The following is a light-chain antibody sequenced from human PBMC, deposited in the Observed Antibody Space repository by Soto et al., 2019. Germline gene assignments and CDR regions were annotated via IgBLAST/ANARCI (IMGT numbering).Light chain of an antibody. CDR3: CSYAAGSDHYV. V-gene: IGLV2-23*01. CDR1: SSDVGTYNL. CDR2: EGS. Sequence: QSLLRHPGSVCWPPGHSLTISCTGTSSDVGTYNLVSWYQQHPGKAPKLMLYEGSKRPSGVSNRFSGSNSGNTASLTISGLQAEDEADYHRCSYAAGSDHYVFGTGTKVTVL. J-gene: IGLJ1*01.